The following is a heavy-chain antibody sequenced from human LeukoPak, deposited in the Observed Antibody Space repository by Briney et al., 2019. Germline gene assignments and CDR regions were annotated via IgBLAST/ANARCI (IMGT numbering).Heavy chain of an antibody. CDR3: ARDRIIGGSSGRWFDP. CDR2: INPSGGST. D-gene: IGHD1-20*01. J-gene: IGHJ5*02. V-gene: IGHV1-46*01. CDR1: GYTFTSYY. Sequence: GASVKVSCKASGYTFTSYYMHWVRQAPGQGLEWMGIINPSGGSTSYAQKFQGRVTMTRDTSTSTVYMELSSLRSEDTAVYYCARDRIIGGSSGRWFDPWGQGTPVTVSS.